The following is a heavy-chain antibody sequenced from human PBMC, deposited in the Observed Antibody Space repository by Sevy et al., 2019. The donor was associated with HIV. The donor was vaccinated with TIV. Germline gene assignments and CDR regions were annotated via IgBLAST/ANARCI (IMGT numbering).Heavy chain of an antibody. CDR1: ASTFTAYY. V-gene: IGHV1-2*02. D-gene: IGHD3-3*02. CDR2: INPNSDGT. CDR3: ARDGVIFGGGGGLDV. Sequence: ASVKVSCKTSASTFTAYYMHWLRQAPGQGLEWMGWINPNSDGTKYAQRFQGRVSMTADTSISTAYMELSRLTSDDTGVYYGARDGVIFGGGGGLDVWGQGTTVTVSS. J-gene: IGHJ6*02.